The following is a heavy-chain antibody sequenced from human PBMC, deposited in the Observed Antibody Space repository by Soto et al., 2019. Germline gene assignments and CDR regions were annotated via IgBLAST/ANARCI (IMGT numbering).Heavy chain of an antibody. J-gene: IGHJ5*02. CDR3: ARHKKQQLANWFDP. V-gene: IGHV5-10-1*01. CDR1: GYSFTSYR. Sequence: GEPLKISCKGSGYSFTSYRISWVRQMPGKGLEWMGRIDPSDSYTNYSPSFQGHVTISADKSISTAYLQWSSLKASDTAMYYCARHKKQQLANWFDPWGQGTLVTVSS. CDR2: IDPSDSYT. D-gene: IGHD6-13*01.